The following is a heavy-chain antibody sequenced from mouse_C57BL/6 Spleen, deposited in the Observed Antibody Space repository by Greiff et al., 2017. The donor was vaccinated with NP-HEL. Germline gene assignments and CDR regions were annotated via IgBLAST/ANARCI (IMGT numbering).Heavy chain of an antibody. CDR1: GYSFTGYY. CDR3: ARGPIYYDYDGGYYFDY. D-gene: IGHD2-4*01. CDR2: INPSTGGT. V-gene: IGHV1-42*01. J-gene: IGHJ2*01. Sequence: EVQLQQSGPELVKPGASVKISCKASGYSFTGYYMNWVKQSPEKSLEWIGEINPSTGGTTYNQKFKAKATLTVDKSSSTAYMQLKSLTSEDSAVYYCARGPIYYDYDGGYYFDYWGQGTTLTVSS.